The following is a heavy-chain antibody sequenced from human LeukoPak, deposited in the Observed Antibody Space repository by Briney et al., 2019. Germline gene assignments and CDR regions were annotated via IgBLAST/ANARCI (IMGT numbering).Heavy chain of an antibody. Sequence: SETLSLTCTVSGGXISSYYWSWIRQPPGKGLEWIGYIFYSGSTNYNPSLKSRVTISVDTSKNQLSLKLNSVTAEDTAVYYCARAYFDRTFDIWGQGTMVTVSS. CDR3: ARAYFDRTFDI. J-gene: IGHJ3*02. V-gene: IGHV4-59*01. D-gene: IGHD3-22*01. CDR2: IFYSGST. CDR1: GGXISSYY.